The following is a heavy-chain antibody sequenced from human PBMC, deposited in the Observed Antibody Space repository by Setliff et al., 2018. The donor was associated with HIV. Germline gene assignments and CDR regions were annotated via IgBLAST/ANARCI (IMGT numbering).Heavy chain of an antibody. V-gene: IGHV4-39*01. Sequence: ASETLSLTCSVSGGSIEFSSYYWGWIRQPPGKGLEWIGSVYFSGSTYYNPSLKSRLTISVDTSTNKFSLKLSSVTAADTAVYYCARLRGLNLEPFDYWGQGTLVTAPQ. D-gene: IGHD1-1*01. CDR3: ARLRGLNLEPFDY. CDR1: GGSIEFSSYY. CDR2: VYFSGST. J-gene: IGHJ4*02.